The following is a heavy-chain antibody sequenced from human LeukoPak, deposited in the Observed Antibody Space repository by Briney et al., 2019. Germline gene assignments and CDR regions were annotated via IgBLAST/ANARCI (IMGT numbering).Heavy chain of an antibody. J-gene: IGHJ4*02. V-gene: IGHV3-48*03. CDR2: ISSSGSTI. D-gene: IGHD2-8*01. CDR3: ASSRPYCTNGVCFYFDY. Sequence: QPGGSLRLSCAASGFTFSSYEMNWVRQAPGKGLEWVSYISSSGSTIYYADSVNGRFTISRDNAKNSLYLQMNSLRAEDTAVYYCASSRPYCTNGVCFYFDYWGQGTLVTVSS. CDR1: GFTFSSYE.